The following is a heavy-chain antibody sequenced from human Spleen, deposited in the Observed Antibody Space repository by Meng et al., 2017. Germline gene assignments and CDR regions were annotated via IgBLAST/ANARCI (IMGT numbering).Heavy chain of an antibody. CDR1: GFTFSPNA. D-gene: IGHD3-22*01. CDR3: AKDPDTMIVVVITYFDY. J-gene: IGHJ4*02. V-gene: IGHV3-33*06. CDR2: IWHDGSNK. Sequence: GESLKISCVASGFTFSPNALRWVRQAPGKGPGWVALIWHDGSNKHCADSVKGRFTISRDNSKNTLYLQMNSLRAEDTAVYYCAKDPDTMIVVVITYFDYWGQGTLVTVSS.